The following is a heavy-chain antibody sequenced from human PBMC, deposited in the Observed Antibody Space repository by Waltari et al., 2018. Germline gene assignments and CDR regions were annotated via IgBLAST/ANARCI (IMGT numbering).Heavy chain of an antibody. CDR1: GYPFTAYY. Sequence: QVQLVQSGTEVKKPGASVKVSCKASGYPFTAYYMHCVRQAPGQGLEWMGIRHPSSNITTYAQKFQGRVTMTRDTATTTVYMELSRLRSEDTTVYYCAKDPGTSGYVRDAFDIWGQGTVVTVSS. J-gene: IGHJ3*02. CDR2: RHPSSNIT. V-gene: IGHV1-46*01. D-gene: IGHD5-12*01. CDR3: AKDPGTSGYVRDAFDI.